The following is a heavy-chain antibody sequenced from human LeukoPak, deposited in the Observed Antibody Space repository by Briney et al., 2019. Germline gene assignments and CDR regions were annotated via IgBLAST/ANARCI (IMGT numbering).Heavy chain of an antibody. Sequence: GESLKISCKDSGNSFASSWIGWVRQMPGKGLDWMGIIYPGDSDSRYSASFQGQVTISADKSIRTAYLQWSSLKASDTAMYYCARVRSGDYSEEAFDIWGQGTMVTVSS. CDR3: ARVRSGDYSEEAFDI. V-gene: IGHV5-51*01. D-gene: IGHD1-26*01. CDR2: IYPGDSDS. CDR1: GNSFASSW. J-gene: IGHJ3*02.